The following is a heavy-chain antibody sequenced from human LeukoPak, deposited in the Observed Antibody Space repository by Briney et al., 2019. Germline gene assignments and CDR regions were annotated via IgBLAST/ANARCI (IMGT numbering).Heavy chain of an antibody. CDR1: GGSISSYY. D-gene: IGHD3-10*01. J-gene: IGHJ6*03. CDR2: IYYSGST. V-gene: IGHV4-59*01. Sequence: NPSETLSLTCTVSGGSISSYYWSWIRQPPGKGLEWIGYIYYSGSTNYNPSLKSRVTISVDTSKNQFSLKLSSVTAADTAVYYCARVKVVGENYYYYYYMDVWGKGTTVTVSS. CDR3: ARVKVVGENYYYYYYMDV.